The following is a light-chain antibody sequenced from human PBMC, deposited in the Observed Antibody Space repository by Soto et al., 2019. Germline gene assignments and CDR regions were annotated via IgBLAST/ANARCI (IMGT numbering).Light chain of an antibody. V-gene: IGKV3-11*01. CDR2: DAS. CDR1: QSVSSW. CDR3: QQRINWPPIT. Sequence: EIVLTQSPATLSLSPGERATLSCRASQSVSSWLAWYQQKPGEAPRLLLYDASNRATGIAARFSGSGSGTDFTLTISSIQPEDFALYHCQQRINWPPITFGQGTRLEI. J-gene: IGKJ5*01.